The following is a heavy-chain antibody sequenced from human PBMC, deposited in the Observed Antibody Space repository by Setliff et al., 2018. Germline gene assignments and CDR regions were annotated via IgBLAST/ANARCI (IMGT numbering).Heavy chain of an antibody. CDR1: GFTFSGFS. Sequence: GGSLRLSCAASGFTFSGFSMHWVRQAPGKGLEWVSRIHSDGTTTAYADSVRGRVTISRDNAKNTLYLQMNSQRVEDTAVYYCARGFGYAAWYYLDYWGQGTLVTSP. CDR2: IHSDGTTT. V-gene: IGHV3-74*01. D-gene: IGHD2-2*03. CDR3: ARGFGYAAWYYLDY. J-gene: IGHJ4*02.